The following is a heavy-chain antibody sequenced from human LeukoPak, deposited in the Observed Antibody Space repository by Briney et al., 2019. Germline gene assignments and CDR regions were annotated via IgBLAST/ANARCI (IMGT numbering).Heavy chain of an antibody. Sequence: ASVKVSCKASGYTFTSYGTSWVRQAPGQGLEWMGWISAYNGNTNYAQQLQGRVTMTTDTSTTTAYMELRRLRSDDTAVYYCARGVTFGLFDYWGQGTLVTVSS. D-gene: IGHD3-16*01. V-gene: IGHV1-18*01. CDR1: GYTFTSYG. CDR2: ISAYNGNT. CDR3: ARGVTFGLFDY. J-gene: IGHJ4*02.